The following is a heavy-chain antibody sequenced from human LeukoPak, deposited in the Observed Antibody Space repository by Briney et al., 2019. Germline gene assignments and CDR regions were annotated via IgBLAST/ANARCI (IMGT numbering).Heavy chain of an antibody. Sequence: SETLSLICTVSGGSISSSSYYWGWIRQPSGKGLEWIGSIYYSGSTYYNPSLKSRVTISVDTSKNQFSLKLSSVTAADTAVYYCAREGAAISNWFDPWGQGTLVTVSS. CDR1: GGSISSSSYY. CDR3: AREGAAISNWFDP. J-gene: IGHJ5*02. CDR2: IYYSGST. D-gene: IGHD2-2*02. V-gene: IGHV4-39*07.